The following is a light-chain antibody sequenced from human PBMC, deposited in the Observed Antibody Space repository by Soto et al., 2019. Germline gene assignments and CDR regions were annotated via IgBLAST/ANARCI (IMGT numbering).Light chain of an antibody. CDR1: QSVSSY. Sequence: EIVLTQSPATLSLSPGERATLSCRAGQSVSSYLAWYQQKPGQAPRLLIYDASNRATGIPARFSGSGSGTDFTLTISSLEPEDFAVYYCQQRSNWPLLFTFGPGTKVDIK. CDR3: QQRSNWPLLFT. CDR2: DAS. J-gene: IGKJ3*01. V-gene: IGKV3-11*01.